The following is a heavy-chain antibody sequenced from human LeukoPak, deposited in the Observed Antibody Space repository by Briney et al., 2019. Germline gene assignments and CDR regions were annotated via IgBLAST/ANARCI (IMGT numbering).Heavy chain of an antibody. Sequence: SVKVSCTASGGTFSSYAISWVRQAPGQGLEWMGGIIPIFGTANYAQKFQGRVTITADESTSTAYMELSSLRSEDTAVYYCARDGRDGYNYNYYYGMDVWGQGTTVTVSS. D-gene: IGHD5-24*01. CDR2: IIPIFGTA. CDR3: ARDGRDGYNYNYYYGMDV. CDR1: GGTFSSYA. V-gene: IGHV1-69*01. J-gene: IGHJ6*02.